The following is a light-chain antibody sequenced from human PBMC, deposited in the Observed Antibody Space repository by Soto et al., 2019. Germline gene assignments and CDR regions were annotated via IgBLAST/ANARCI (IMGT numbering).Light chain of an antibody. V-gene: IGKV3-20*01. J-gene: IGKJ2*01. CDR1: QSVDSTY. CDR3: QQYGTSPPLYT. CDR2: ATS. Sequence: EIVLTQSPGTLSLSPGERATLSCRASQSVDSTYLAWYQQKPGQAPRLLIYATSSRAAGVPDRFSGSGSGTDFTLTISRREPEDFAVYYCQQYGTSPPLYTFGQGTKLDIK.